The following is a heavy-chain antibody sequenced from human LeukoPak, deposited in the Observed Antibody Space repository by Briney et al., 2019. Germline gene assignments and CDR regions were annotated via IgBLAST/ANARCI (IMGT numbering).Heavy chain of an antibody. J-gene: IGHJ5*02. CDR2: IYYGGST. V-gene: IGHV4-59*01. Sequence: SETLSLTCTVSGGSISSYYWSWIRQPPGKGLEWIGYIYYGGSTNYNPSLKSRVTISVDTSKNQFSLKLSSVTAADTAVYYCARDPDGENWFDPWGQGTLVTVSS. CDR1: GGSISSYY. CDR3: ARDPDGENWFDP.